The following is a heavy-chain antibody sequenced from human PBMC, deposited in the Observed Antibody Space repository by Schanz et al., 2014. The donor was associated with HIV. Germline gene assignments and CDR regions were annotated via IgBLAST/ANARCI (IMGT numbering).Heavy chain of an antibody. D-gene: IGHD3-22*01. Sequence: QVQLVESGGGVVQPGRSLRLSCAASGFTFSTYGMHWVRQAPGKGLEWVAFISYDGSNKYYADSVKGRFTISRDNAKNSLYLQMNSVTTEDTAVYYCAREVVVGGKSYFDNWGQGTLVTVSS. CDR1: GFTFSTYG. CDR2: ISYDGSNK. V-gene: IGHV3-30*03. CDR3: AREVVVGGKSYFDN. J-gene: IGHJ4*02.